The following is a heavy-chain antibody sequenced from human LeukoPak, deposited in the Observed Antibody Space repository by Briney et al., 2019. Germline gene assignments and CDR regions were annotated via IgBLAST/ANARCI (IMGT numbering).Heavy chain of an antibody. CDR1: GGSVSSYN. J-gene: IGHJ6*03. V-gene: IGHV4-4*07. Sequence: SETLSLTCTVSGGSVSSYNWTWIRQPAGMGLELIGRIYTSGITNYSPSLRSRVTMSLDTSKNQFSLKMSPVTAADTAVYYCARYLVGPLVGSYYSHYMDVWGKGTTVTISS. D-gene: IGHD2-2*01. CDR2: IYTSGIT. CDR3: ARYLVGPLVGSYYSHYMDV.